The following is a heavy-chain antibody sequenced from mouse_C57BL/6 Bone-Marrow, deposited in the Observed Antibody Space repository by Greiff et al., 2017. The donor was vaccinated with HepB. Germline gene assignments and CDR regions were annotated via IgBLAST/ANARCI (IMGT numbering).Heavy chain of an antibody. D-gene: IGHD1-1*01. CDR2: IDPSDSET. CDR1: GYTFTSYW. V-gene: IGHV1-52*01. J-gene: IGHJ2*01. Sequence: QVQLQQPGAELVRPGSSVKLSCKASGYTFTSYWMHWVKQRPIQGLEWIGNIDPSDSETHYNQKFKDKATLTVDKSSSTAYMQLSSLTSEDSAVYYCARGITTVDYFDYWGQGTTLTVSS. CDR3: ARGITTVDYFDY.